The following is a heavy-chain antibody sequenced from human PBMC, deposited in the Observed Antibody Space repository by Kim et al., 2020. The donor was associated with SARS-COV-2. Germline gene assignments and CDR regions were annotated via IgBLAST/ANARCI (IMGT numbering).Heavy chain of an antibody. CDR1: GFTFDDYG. D-gene: IGHD2-8*02. V-gene: IGHV3-9*01. J-gene: IGHJ4*02. CDR2: ISWKSGRK. CDR3: ARDVGEGCTGYNSFAY. Sequence: GGSLRLSCAASGFTFDDYGMHWVRQAPGKGLEWVSGISWKSGRKVYADSVKGRFTISRDNAKNSVFLQMNRLRPDDKALYYCARDVGEGCTGYNSFAYLGQGTLVTVSS.